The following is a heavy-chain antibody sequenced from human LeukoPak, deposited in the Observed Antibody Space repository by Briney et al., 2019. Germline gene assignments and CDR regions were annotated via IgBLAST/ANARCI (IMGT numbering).Heavy chain of an antibody. CDR1: GFIFSNYW. CDR2: INTDGSST. D-gene: IGHD3-10*01. CDR3: ATFGELTNNYYYYMDV. J-gene: IGHJ6*03. Sequence: GGSLRLSCEASGFIFSNYWMHWVRHAPGKGLAWVSRINTDGSSTSYADSVKGRFTISRDNAKNSLYLQMNSLRAEDTAVYYCATFGELTNNYYYYMDVWGKGTAVTVSS. V-gene: IGHV3-74*01.